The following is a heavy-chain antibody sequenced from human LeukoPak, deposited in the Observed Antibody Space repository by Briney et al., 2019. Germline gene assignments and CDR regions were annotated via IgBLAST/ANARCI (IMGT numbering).Heavy chain of an antibody. V-gene: IGHV4-34*01. CDR2: INHSGST. D-gene: IGHD1-26*01. Sequence: SETLSLTCAVYGGSFSGYYWGWIRQPPGKGLEWIGEINHSGSTNYNPSLKSRVTISVGTSKSQFSLKLTSVTAADTALYYCARAGRWEGRPHAFDIWGRGTMVTVSS. CDR3: ARAGRWEGRPHAFDI. CDR1: GGSFSGYY. J-gene: IGHJ3*02.